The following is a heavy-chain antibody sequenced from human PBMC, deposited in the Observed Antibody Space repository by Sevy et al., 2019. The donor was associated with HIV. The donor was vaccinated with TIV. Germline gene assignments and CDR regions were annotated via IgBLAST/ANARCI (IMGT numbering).Heavy chain of an antibody. CDR3: AKDIVAVVGDAFDI. Sequence: GGSLRLSCAASGFSFISYAMNWVRQAPGKGLEWVSAISGSDGATYYADSVKGRFLISRDNSKNTLYLQMDSLRAEDTAVYYCAKDIVAVVGDAFDIWGQGTMVTVSS. J-gene: IGHJ3*02. V-gene: IGHV3-23*01. CDR2: ISGSDGAT. D-gene: IGHD2-15*01. CDR1: GFSFISYA.